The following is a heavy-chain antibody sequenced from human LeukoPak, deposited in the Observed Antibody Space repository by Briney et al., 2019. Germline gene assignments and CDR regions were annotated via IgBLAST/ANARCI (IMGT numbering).Heavy chain of an antibody. CDR1: GVSISSYY. CDR2: INHSGST. CDR3: ARGRGVTAIGDAFDI. D-gene: IGHD2-21*02. J-gene: IGHJ3*02. Sequence: PSETLSLTCTVSGVSISSYYWSWIRQPPGKGLEWIGEINHSGSTNYNPSLKSRVTISLDTSKNQFSLKLSSVTAADTAVYYCARGRGVTAIGDAFDICGQGTMVTVSS. V-gene: IGHV4-34*01.